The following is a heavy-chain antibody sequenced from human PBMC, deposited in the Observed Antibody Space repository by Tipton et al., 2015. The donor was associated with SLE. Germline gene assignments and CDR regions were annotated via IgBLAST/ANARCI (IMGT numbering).Heavy chain of an antibody. CDR2: IYTSGST. J-gene: IGHJ5*02. CDR1: GGSISSYY. CDR3: ARVQGATVTTSDWFDP. Sequence: TLSLTCTVSGGSISSYYWSWIRQPAGKGLEWIGRIYTSGSTNYNPSLKSRVTISVDTSKNQFSLKLSSVTAADTAVYYCARVQGATVTTSDWFDPWGQGTLVTVSS. D-gene: IGHD4-17*01. V-gene: IGHV4-4*07.